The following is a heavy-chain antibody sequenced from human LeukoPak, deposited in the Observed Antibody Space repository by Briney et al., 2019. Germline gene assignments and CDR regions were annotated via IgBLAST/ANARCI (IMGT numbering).Heavy chain of an antibody. CDR2: ISYDGSNK. CDR3: ARGFYAFDI. D-gene: IGHD2/OR15-2a*01. CDR1: GFTFSGYP. J-gene: IGHJ3*02. Sequence: PGGSLRLSCAASGFTFSGYPIHWVRQAPGKGLEWVAVISYDGSNKYYADSVKGRFTISRDNAKNSLYLQMNSLRAEDTALYYCARGFYAFDIWGQGTMVTVSS. V-gene: IGHV3-30-3*01.